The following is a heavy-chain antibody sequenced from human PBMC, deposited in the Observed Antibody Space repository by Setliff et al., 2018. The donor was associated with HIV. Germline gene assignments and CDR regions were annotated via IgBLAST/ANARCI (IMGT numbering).Heavy chain of an antibody. CDR2: IIPIFGTP. J-gene: IGHJ4*02. CDR1: GGIFSRFA. Sequence: SVKVSCKASGGIFSRFAFSWVRQAPGQGLEWMGGIIPIFGTPNCAQKFQGRVTITRDTSANTAYMELSSLRSEDTAVYYCARGSCSGCYLSDYWGLGTLVTVSS. V-gene: IGHV1-69*05. CDR3: ARGSCSGCYLSDY. D-gene: IGHD6-19*01.